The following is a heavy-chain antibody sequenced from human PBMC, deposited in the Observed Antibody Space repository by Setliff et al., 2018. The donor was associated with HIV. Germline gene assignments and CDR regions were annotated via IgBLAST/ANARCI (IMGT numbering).Heavy chain of an antibody. Sequence: GGSLRLSCAASGFTFSSYGMHWVRQAPGKGLEWVAFIRYDGSNKYYADSVKGRITIARDNSKNTLYLQMNSLRAEDTAAYYCAKDNNYYDSSSYMYYFDYWGQGTLVTVSS. CDR1: GFTFSSYG. CDR3: AKDNNYYDSSSYMYYFDY. V-gene: IGHV3-30*02. J-gene: IGHJ4*02. CDR2: IRYDGSNK. D-gene: IGHD3-22*01.